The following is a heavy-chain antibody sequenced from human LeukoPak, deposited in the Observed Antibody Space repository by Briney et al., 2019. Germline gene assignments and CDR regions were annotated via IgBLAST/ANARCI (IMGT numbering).Heavy chain of an antibody. CDR3: ARHTTPYYYGSGSYYNGPYTPFDY. V-gene: IGHV4-39*01. D-gene: IGHD3-10*01. Sequence: PSETLSLTCTVSGGSISSSSYYWGWIRQPPGKGLEWIGSIYYSGSTYYNPSLKSRVTISVDTSKNQFSLKLSSVTAADTAVYYCARHTTPYYYGSGSYYNGPYTPFDYWGQGTLVTVSS. CDR2: IYYSGST. J-gene: IGHJ4*02. CDR1: GGSISSSSYY.